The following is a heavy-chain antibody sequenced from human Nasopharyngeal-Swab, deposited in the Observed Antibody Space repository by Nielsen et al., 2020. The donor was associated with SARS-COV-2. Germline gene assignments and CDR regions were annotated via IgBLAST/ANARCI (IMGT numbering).Heavy chain of an antibody. V-gene: IGHV3-7*01. J-gene: IGHJ3*02. CDR2: IKQDGSEK. CDR3: ARNIMNDYYSSGAFDI. D-gene: IGHD3-9*01. Sequence: IRRSPGKGLEWVANIKQDGSEKYYVDSVKGRFTISRDNAKNSLYLQMNSLRAEDTAVYYCARNIMNDYYSSGAFDIWGQGTMVTVSS.